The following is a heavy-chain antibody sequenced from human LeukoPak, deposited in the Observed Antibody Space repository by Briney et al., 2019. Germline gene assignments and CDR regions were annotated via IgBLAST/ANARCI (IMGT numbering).Heavy chain of an antibody. CDR3: ARVRSYEGPFDY. Sequence: GGSLRLSCAASGFTFSSYSMNWVRQAPGKGLEWVSSISSSSSCIYYADSVKGRFTISRDNAKNSLYLQMNSLRAEDTAVYYCARVRSYEGPFDYWGQGTLVTVSS. CDR2: ISSSSSCI. J-gene: IGHJ4*02. CDR1: GFTFSSYS. D-gene: IGHD1-26*01. V-gene: IGHV3-21*01.